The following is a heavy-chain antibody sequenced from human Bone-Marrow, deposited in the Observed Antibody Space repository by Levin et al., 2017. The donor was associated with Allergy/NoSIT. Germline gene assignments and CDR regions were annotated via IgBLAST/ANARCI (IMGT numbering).Heavy chain of an antibody. CDR2: IRSSGDDT. Sequence: GGSLRLSCAASGFTFRNSAMNWVRQAPGQGLEWVSAIRSSGDDTFYADSVKGRFTISRDNSKNTLYLQMNSLRAEDTAMYFGAKAPSRVRAFYYAADSWGQGILVTVSS. V-gene: IGHV3-23*01. CDR1: GFTFRNSA. D-gene: IGHD2/OR15-2a*01. J-gene: IGHJ4*02. CDR3: AKAPSRVRAFYYAADS.